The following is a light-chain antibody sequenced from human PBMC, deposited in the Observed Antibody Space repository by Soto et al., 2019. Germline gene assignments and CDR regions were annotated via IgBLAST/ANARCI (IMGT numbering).Light chain of an antibody. V-gene: IGKV4-1*01. CDR1: QSGLYYSNNKKF. Sequence: DIVMTQSPDSLAVSRGERATIKCKSSQSGLYYSNNKKFLAWYQQKPGQAPKLLIYWESTRESGVPDRFSGSGSGTDFTLTISSLQAEDVSVYYCQQYYITPQTFGHGTTLEIK. J-gene: IGKJ2*01. CDR2: WES. CDR3: QQYYITPQT.